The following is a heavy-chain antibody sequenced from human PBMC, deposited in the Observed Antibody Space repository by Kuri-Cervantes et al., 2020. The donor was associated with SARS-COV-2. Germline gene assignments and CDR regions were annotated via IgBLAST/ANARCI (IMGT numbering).Heavy chain of an antibody. J-gene: IGHJ6*02. D-gene: IGHD1-7*01. Sequence: GGSLRLSCAASGFIFSSYAMSWVRQAPGKGLEWVSVISGSGTGAYYADSVKGRFTISRDNSKNTLYLQMNSLRAEDTAVYFCAKDPTATTEYYYDMDVWGQGTTVTVSS. CDR3: AKDPTATTEYYYDMDV. CDR1: GFIFSSYA. V-gene: IGHV3-23*01. CDR2: ISGSGTGA.